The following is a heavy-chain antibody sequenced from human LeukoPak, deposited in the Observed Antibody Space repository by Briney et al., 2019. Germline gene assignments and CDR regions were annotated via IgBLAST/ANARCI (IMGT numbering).Heavy chain of an antibody. D-gene: IGHD2-15*01. V-gene: IGHV1-2*02. CDR3: ARTPRDIVVVVAATLYYYYGMDV. J-gene: IGHJ6*02. CDR1: GYTFTGYY. CDR2: INPNSGGT. Sequence: GASVKVSCKASGYTFTGYYMHWVRQAPGQELEWMGWINPNSGGTNYAQKFQGRVTMTRDTSISTAYMELSRLRSDDTAVYYCARTPRDIVVVVAATLYYYYGMDVWGQGTTVTVSS.